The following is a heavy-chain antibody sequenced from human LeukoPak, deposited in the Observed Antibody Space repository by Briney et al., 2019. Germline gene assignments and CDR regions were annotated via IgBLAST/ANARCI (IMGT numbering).Heavy chain of an antibody. V-gene: IGHV4-39*01. CDR3: ARHDYGDYSSFDY. CDR2: IYYSGST. D-gene: IGHD4-17*01. CDR1: GGSISSSTYY. J-gene: IGHJ4*02. Sequence: PSETLSPTCSVSGGSISSSTYYWGWIRQPPGKGLEWIGSIYYSGSTYYNPSLKSRLTISVDTSKNQFSLKLNSVTAAGTAVYYCARHDYGDYSSFDYWGQGTLVTVSS.